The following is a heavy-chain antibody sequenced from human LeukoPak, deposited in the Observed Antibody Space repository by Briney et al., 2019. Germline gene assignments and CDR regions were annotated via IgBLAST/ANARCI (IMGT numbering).Heavy chain of an antibody. Sequence: GGSLRLSCAASGFTFSSYAMSWVRQAPGKGLEWVSGISGSGGATYYADSVRGRFTISRDNSKNTLYLQMNSLRPEDTAVYYCAKGAMIGVSGGRGFEYWGQGTLVTVSS. D-gene: IGHD3-22*01. CDR3: AKGAMIGVSGGRGFEY. CDR2: ISGSGGAT. V-gene: IGHV3-23*01. J-gene: IGHJ4*02. CDR1: GFTFSSYA.